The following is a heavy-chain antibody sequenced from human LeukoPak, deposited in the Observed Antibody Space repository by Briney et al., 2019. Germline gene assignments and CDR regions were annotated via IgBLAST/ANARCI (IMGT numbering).Heavy chain of an antibody. CDR1: GVTLSNYA. V-gene: IGHV3-23*01. Sequence: GGSLRLSCVASGVTLSNYAMSWARQAPGKGLEWVSGISSSGSGGNTYYADSVKGRFTISRDNSKNTLYLQLNSLRAEDTAVYFCARGFGGSYRYLDYWGQGTLVTVSS. J-gene: IGHJ4*02. CDR2: ISSSGSGGNT. CDR3: ARGFGGSYRYLDY. D-gene: IGHD3-16*02.